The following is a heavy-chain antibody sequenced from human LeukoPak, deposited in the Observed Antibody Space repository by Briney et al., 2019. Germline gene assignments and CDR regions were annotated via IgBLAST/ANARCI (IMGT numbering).Heavy chain of an antibody. V-gene: IGHV3-23*01. J-gene: IGHJ6*02. CDR3: AKSFRRYGDYDYYYYGMDV. D-gene: IGHD4-17*01. Sequence: GGSLRLSCAASGFTFSSYAMSWVRQAPGKGLEWVSAISGSGGSTYYADSVKGRFTISRDNSKNTLYLQMNSLRAEDTAVYYYAKSFRRYGDYDYYYYGMDVWGQGTTVTVSS. CDR1: GFTFSSYA. CDR2: ISGSGGST.